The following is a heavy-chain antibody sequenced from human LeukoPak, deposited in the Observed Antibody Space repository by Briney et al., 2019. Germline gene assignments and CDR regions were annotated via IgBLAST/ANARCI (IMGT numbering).Heavy chain of an antibody. Sequence: ASVKVSCKASGYTFTSHDINWVRQATGQGLEWMGWMNPNSGNTGYAQKFQGRVTITRNTSISTAYMELSSLRSEDTAVYYCARGDSSGWYGYYYYYMDVWGKGTTVTVSS. J-gene: IGHJ6*03. CDR1: GYTFTSHD. CDR3: ARGDSSGWYGYYYYYMDV. V-gene: IGHV1-8*03. D-gene: IGHD6-19*01. CDR2: MNPNSGNT.